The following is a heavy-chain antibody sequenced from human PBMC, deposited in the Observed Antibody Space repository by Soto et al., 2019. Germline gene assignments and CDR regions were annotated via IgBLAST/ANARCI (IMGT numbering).Heavy chain of an antibody. CDR3: AKDVYCSGGSCYSGWFDP. CDR2: ISGSGGST. CDR1: GFTFSSYA. J-gene: IGHJ5*02. Sequence: GGSLRLSCAASGFTFSSYAMSWVRQAPGKGLEWVSAISGSGGSTYYADSVKGRFTISRDNSKNTLYLQMNSLRAEDTAVYYYAKDVYCSGGSCYSGWFDPWGQGTLVTVSS. V-gene: IGHV3-23*01. D-gene: IGHD2-15*01.